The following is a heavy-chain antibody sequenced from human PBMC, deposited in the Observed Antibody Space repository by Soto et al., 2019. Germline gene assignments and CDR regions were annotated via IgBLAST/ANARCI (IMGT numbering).Heavy chain of an antibody. D-gene: IGHD6-19*01. J-gene: IGHJ6*02. Sequence: TSETLSLTCTVSGGSISSYYWSWIRQPPGKGLEWIGYIYYSGSTNYNPSLKSRVTISVDTSKNQFSLKLSSVTAADTAVYYCARDQQWLGNYYYYYGMDVWGQGTTVT. CDR3: ARDQQWLGNYYYYYGMDV. CDR2: IYYSGST. V-gene: IGHV4-59*01. CDR1: GGSISSYY.